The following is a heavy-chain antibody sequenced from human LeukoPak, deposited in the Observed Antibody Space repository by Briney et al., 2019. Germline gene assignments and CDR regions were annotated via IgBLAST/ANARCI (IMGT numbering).Heavy chain of an antibody. Sequence: GGSLRLSCAASGFTFSSYGMHWVRQAPGKGLEWVAVIWYDGSNKYYADSVKGRITISRDNSKNTLYLQMNSLRAEDTAVYYCARDTGRGVALYGMDVWGKGTTVTVSS. CDR1: GFTFSSYG. V-gene: IGHV3-33*01. CDR3: ARDTGRGVALYGMDV. D-gene: IGHD3-10*01. J-gene: IGHJ6*04. CDR2: IWYDGSNK.